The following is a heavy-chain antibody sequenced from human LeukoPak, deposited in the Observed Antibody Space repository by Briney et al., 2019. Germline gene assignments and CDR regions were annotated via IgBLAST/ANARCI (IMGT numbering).Heavy chain of an antibody. CDR3: TTEIMDLFDY. D-gene: IGHD2-8*01. CDR1: GFTFSNNW. CDR2: IKSKADGGTA. J-gene: IGHJ4*02. Sequence: GGSLRLSCAAYGFTFSNNWMSWVRQAPGKGLEWVGRIKSKADGGTADYTAPVKDRFTFSRDDSKHTVYLQMNSLKTEDTAVYYCTTEIMDLFDYWGQGTLVTVSS. V-gene: IGHV3-15*01.